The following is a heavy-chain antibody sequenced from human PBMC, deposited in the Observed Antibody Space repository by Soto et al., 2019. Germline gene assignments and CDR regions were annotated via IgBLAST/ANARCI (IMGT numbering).Heavy chain of an antibody. D-gene: IGHD6-13*01. CDR2: IIPIFGTA. V-gene: IGHV1-69*13. J-gene: IGHJ5*02. CDR3: ARDRRIAAISNWFDP. Sequence: ASVKVSCKASGGTFSSYAISWVRQAPGQGLEWMGGIIPIFGTANYAQKFQGRVTITADESTSTAYMELSSLRSEDTAVIYCARDRRIAAISNWFDPWGQGTLVTVSS. CDR1: GGTFSSYA.